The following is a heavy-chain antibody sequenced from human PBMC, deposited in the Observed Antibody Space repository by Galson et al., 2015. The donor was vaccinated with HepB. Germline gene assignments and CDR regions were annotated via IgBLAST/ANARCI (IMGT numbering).Heavy chain of an antibody. Sequence: SLRLSCAASGFTFSSYAMSWVRQAPGKGLEWVSAISGSGGSTYYADSVKGRFTISRDNSKNTLYLQMNSLRAEDTAVYYCAKVWDQGSGSYLPFGYWGQGTLVTVSS. CDR1: GFTFSSYA. D-gene: IGHD1-26*01. CDR2: ISGSGGST. V-gene: IGHV3-23*01. J-gene: IGHJ4*02. CDR3: AKVWDQGSGSYLPFGY.